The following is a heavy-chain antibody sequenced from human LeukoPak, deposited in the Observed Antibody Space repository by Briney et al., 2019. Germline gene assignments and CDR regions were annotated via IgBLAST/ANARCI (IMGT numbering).Heavy chain of an antibody. CDR3: ARDFPQTYYYDSSGYSGGAFDI. V-gene: IGHV1-46*01. Sequence: GASVKVSCKASGYTFTSYYMHWVRHAPGQGLEWMGIINPSGGSTSYAQKFQGRVTMTRDMSTSTVYMELSSLRSEDTAVYYCARDFPQTYYYDSSGYSGGAFDIWGQGTMVTVSS. J-gene: IGHJ3*02. CDR2: INPSGGST. CDR1: GYTFTSYY. D-gene: IGHD3-22*01.